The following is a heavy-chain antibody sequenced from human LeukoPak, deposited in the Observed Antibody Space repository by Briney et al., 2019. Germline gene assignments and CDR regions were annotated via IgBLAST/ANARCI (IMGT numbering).Heavy chain of an antibody. V-gene: IGHV3-21*01. CDR2: ISSSSSYI. CDR1: GFTFSSYS. J-gene: IGHJ4*02. D-gene: IGHD5-18*01. CDR3: ASPTGGGYSYGYFDY. Sequence: GGSLRLSCAASGFTFSSYSMNWVRQAPGKWLEWVSSISSSSSYIYYADSVKGRFTISRDNAKNSLYLQMNSLRAEDTAVYYCASPTGGGYSYGYFDYWGQGTLVTVSS.